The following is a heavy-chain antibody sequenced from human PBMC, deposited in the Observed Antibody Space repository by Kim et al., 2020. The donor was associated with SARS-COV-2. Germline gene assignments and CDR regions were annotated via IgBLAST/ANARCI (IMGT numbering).Heavy chain of an antibody. CDR3: ASYTPTIAAAADFDY. CDR1: GYTFTSYA. V-gene: IGHV1-3*01. D-gene: IGHD6-13*01. Sequence: ASVKVSCKASGYTFTSYAMHWVRQAPGQRLEWMGWINAGNGNTKYSQKFQGRVTITRDTSASTAYMELSSLRSEDTAVYYCASYTPTIAAAADFDYWGQGTLVTVSS. J-gene: IGHJ4*02. CDR2: INAGNGNT.